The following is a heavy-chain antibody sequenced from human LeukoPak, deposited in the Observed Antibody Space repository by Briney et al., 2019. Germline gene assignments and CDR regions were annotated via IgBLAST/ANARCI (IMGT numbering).Heavy chain of an antibody. CDR3: ARKGTFGSYFDY. Sequence: GGSLRLSCAASGFIVSSNYMSWVRQAPGKGLEWVSVIYSGGTTYYADSVKGRFTISRDNSKNTLYLQMNSLRAEDTAVYYCARKGTFGSYFDYWGQGTLVTVSS. J-gene: IGHJ4*02. CDR2: IYSGGTT. V-gene: IGHV3-66*01. D-gene: IGHD3-3*02. CDR1: GFIVSSNY.